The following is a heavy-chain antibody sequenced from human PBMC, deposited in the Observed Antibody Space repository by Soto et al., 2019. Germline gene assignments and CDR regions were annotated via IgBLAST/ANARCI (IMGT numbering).Heavy chain of an antibody. J-gene: IGHJ5*02. D-gene: IGHD6-19*01. CDR2: ISHDGINK. Sequence: QVRLVESGGGLVQPGRSLRLSCTASGFSFSSYAMYWFRQPPGKGLEWVAVISHDGINKHYADSVKGRVTVSRDNSNHSLDLQLNSLRGEDTAMYYCARAMYSSDYFVKCFEPWGQGTLVTVSS. V-gene: IGHV3-30-3*01. CDR1: GFSFSSYA. CDR3: ARAMYSSDYFVKCFEP.